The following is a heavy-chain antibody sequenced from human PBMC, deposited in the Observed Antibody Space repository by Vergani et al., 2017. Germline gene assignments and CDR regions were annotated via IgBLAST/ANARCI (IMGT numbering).Heavy chain of an antibody. V-gene: IGHV3-33*01. CDR2: IWYDGSNK. CDR3: ARDGIAAEAGYQFGY. D-gene: IGHD6-13*01. Sequence: QVQLVESGGGVVQPGRSLRLSCAASGFTFSSYGMHWVRQAPGKGLEVVAVIWYDGSNKYYADSVKGRFTISRDNSNNTLYLQMNSLRAEDTAVYCCARDGIAAEAGYQFGYWGQGTLVTVSS. J-gene: IGHJ4*02. CDR1: GFTFSSYG.